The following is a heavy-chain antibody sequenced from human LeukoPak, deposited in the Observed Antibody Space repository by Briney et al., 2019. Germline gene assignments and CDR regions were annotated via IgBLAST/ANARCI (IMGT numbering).Heavy chain of an antibody. Sequence: GGSLRLSCAASGFTFSNAWMSWVRQAPGKGLEWVGRIKSKTDRGTTDYAAPVKGRFTISRDNAKNTLYLQMNSLRAEDTAVYYCARSEQWLVHTNWGQGTLVTVSS. V-gene: IGHV3-15*05. CDR2: IKSKTDRGTT. D-gene: IGHD6-19*01. J-gene: IGHJ4*02. CDR1: GFTFSNAW. CDR3: ARSEQWLVHTN.